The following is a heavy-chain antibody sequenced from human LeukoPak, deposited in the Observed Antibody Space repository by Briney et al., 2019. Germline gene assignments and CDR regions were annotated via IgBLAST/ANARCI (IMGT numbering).Heavy chain of an antibody. V-gene: IGHV4-61*02. CDR2: ISTSGST. J-gene: IGHJ5*01. D-gene: IGHD2-8*01. CDR1: GGSINSGSYY. Sequence: SETLSLTCTVSGGSINSGSYYWSWIRQPAGKGLEWIGRISTSGSTNYSPSLKSRVTMSVDTSKNQFSLMLSSVTAADTAVYYCARAVLATKSEHWFDSWGQGTLVTVSS. CDR3: ARAVLATKSEHWFDS.